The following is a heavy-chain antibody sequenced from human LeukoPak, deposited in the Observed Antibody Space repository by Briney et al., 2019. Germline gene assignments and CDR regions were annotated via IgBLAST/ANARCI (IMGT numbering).Heavy chain of an antibody. D-gene: IGHD6-19*01. J-gene: IGHJ4*02. V-gene: IGHV4-39*07. Sequence: KPSETLSLTCTVSGGSISSNSYYWAWIRQPPGKGLEWIGSIYYSGSSYHNPSLRSRVTMSTDTFRNQFSLKLSSVTAADTAVYYCARDPYSSGLTFDYWGQGTLVTVSS. CDR1: GGSISSNSYY. CDR3: ARDPYSSGLTFDY. CDR2: IYYSGSS.